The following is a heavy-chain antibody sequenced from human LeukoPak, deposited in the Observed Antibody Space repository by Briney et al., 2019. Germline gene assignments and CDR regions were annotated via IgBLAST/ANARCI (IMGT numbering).Heavy chain of an antibody. V-gene: IGHV3-23*01. J-gene: IGHJ3*01. D-gene: IGHD6-19*01. CDR2: ISDSGGST. CDR1: GFTFSQYA. Sequence: GGSLRLSCAASGFTFSQYAMSWVGQAPGKGLEWVSMISDSGGSTYYADSVKGRFTISRDYSKTTLYLQMNSLGAEDTAVYYCAREADYSSGYYDAFDVWGQGTLVTVSS. CDR3: AREADYSSGYYDAFDV.